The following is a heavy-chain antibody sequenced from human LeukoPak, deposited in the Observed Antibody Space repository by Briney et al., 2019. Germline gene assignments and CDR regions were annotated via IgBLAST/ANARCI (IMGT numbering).Heavy chain of an antibody. CDR2: INSDGRSA. J-gene: IGHJ4*02. V-gene: IGHV3-74*01. D-gene: IGHD2/OR15-2a*01. CDR3: TRVSTTDDY. Sequence: GGSLRLSCAASGFAFSRYWMHWVRQAPGKGLVWVSRINSDGRSAVYADSVKGRFTISRDNAKNTLHLQMDSLRAEDTAVYYCTRVSTTDDYWGQGTLVTVSS. CDR1: GFAFSRYW.